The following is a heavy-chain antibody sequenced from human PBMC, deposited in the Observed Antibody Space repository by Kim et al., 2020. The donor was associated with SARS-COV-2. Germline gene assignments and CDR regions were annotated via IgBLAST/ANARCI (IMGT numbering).Heavy chain of an antibody. V-gene: IGHV5-51*01. CDR3: ARDDCSSTSCFRSHGWFDP. CDR1: GYSFTSYW. Sequence: GESLKISCKGSGYSFTSYWIGWVRQMPGKGLEWMGIIYPGDSDTRYSPSFQGQVTISADKSISTAYLQWSSLKASDTAMYYCARDDCSSTSCFRSHGWFDPRGQGTLVTVSS. J-gene: IGHJ5*02. CDR2: IYPGDSDT. D-gene: IGHD2-2*01.